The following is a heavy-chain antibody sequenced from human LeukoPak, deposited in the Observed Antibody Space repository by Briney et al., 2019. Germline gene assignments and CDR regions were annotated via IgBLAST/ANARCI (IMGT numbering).Heavy chain of an antibody. V-gene: IGHV4-38-2*02. CDR2: IYHSGST. D-gene: IGHD3-22*01. J-gene: IGHJ6*03. CDR3: ARDPSYYDSSGPMDV. CDR1: GYSISSGYY. Sequence: SETLSLTCTVSGYSISSGYYWGWIRQPPGKGLEWIGSIYHSGSTYYNPSLKSRVTISVDTSKNQFSLKLSSVTAADTAVYYCARDPSYYDSSGPMDVWGKGTTVTVSS.